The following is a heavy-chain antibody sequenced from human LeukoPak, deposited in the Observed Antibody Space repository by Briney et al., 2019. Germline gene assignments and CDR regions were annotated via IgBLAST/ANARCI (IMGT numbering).Heavy chain of an antibody. J-gene: IGHJ4*02. V-gene: IGHV3-30*02. Sequence: GGSLRLSCAASGFTFSSYGMHWVRQAPGKGLEWVAFIRYDGSNKYYADSVKGRFTISRDNSKSTLYLQMNSLRAEDTAVYYCAKGALSRYYYDSSGYYYYFDYWGQGTLVTVSS. CDR2: IRYDGSNK. CDR1: GFTFSSYG. D-gene: IGHD3-22*01. CDR3: AKGALSRYYYDSSGYYYYFDY.